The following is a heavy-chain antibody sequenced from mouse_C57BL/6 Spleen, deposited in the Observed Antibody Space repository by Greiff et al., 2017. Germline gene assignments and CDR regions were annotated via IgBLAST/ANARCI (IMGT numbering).Heavy chain of an antibody. J-gene: IGHJ4*01. Sequence: VQRVESGPGLVQPSQSLSITCTVSGFSLTSYGVHWVRQSPGKGLEWLGVIWRGGSTDYNAAFMSRLSITKDNSKSQVFFKMNRLQADDTAIYYCATPAYYYGSRDAMDYWGQGTSVTVSS. CDR2: IWRGGST. CDR3: ATPAYYYGSRDAMDY. CDR1: GFSLTSYG. D-gene: IGHD1-1*01. V-gene: IGHV2-5*01.